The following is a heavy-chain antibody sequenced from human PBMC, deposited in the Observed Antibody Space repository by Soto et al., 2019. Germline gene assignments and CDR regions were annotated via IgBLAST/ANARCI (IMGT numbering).Heavy chain of an antibody. CDR1: GGSISSYY. V-gene: IGHV4-59*01. CDR3: ARARSVIMFDY. D-gene: IGHD3-10*01. Sequence: NPSETLSLTCTVSGGSISSYYMSWVRQAPGKGLEWIGYIYYSGSTNYNPSLKSRVTISVDTSKNQFSLKLSSVTAVDTAVYYCARARSVIMFDYWGQGTLVTAPQ. CDR2: IYYSGST. J-gene: IGHJ4*02.